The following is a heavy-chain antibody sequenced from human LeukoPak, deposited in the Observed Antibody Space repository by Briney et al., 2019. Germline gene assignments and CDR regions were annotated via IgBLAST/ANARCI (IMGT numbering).Heavy chain of an antibody. CDR3: ARQDIAVAENWFDP. J-gene: IGHJ5*02. CDR2: IYYSGST. Sequence: SETLSLTCTVSGGPISSYYWSWIRQPPGKGLEWIGYIYYSGSTNYNPSLKSRVTISVDTSKNQFSLKLSSVTAADTAVYYCARQDIAVAENWFDPWGQGTLVTVSS. CDR1: GGPISSYY. D-gene: IGHD6-19*01. V-gene: IGHV4-59*08.